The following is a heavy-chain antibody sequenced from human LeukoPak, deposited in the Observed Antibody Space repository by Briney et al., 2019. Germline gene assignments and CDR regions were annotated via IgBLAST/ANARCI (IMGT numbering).Heavy chain of an antibody. D-gene: IGHD3-16*01. Sequence: SVKVSCKASGGTFSSYAISWVRQAPGQGLEWMGRIIPILGIANYAQKFQGRVTITADKSTSTAYMELSSLRSEDTAVYYCARAPPTMGPFDPWGQGTLVTVSS. J-gene: IGHJ5*02. V-gene: IGHV1-69*04. CDR3: ARAPPTMGPFDP. CDR2: IIPILGIA. CDR1: GGTFSSYA.